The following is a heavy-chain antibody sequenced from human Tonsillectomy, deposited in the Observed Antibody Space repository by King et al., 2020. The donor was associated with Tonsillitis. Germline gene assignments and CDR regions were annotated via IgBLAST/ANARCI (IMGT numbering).Heavy chain of an antibody. CDR2: IYPGDSDT. D-gene: IGHD2-2*01. CDR1: GYSFTSYW. V-gene: IGHV5-51*01. J-gene: IGHJ3*02. CDR3: ARLGSEHGPTRIVVVPAATPGAFDI. Sequence: QLVQSGAEVKKPGESLKISCKGSGYSFTSYWIGWVRQMPGKGLEWMGIIYPGDSDTRYSPSFQGQVTISADKSISTAYLQWSSLKASDTAMYYCARLGSEHGPTRIVVVPAATPGAFDIWGQGTMVTVSS.